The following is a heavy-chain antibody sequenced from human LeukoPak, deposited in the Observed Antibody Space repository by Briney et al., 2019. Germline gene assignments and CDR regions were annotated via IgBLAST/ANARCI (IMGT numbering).Heavy chain of an antibody. CDR1: GFNFGGAS. J-gene: IGHJ5*02. D-gene: IGHD3-3*01. CDR2: IRSKDYNYVT. V-gene: IGHV3-73*01. Sequence: GGSLRLSCAASGFNFGGASMHWVRQASGEGLEWVGRIRSKDYNYVTAFAASVTGRFTLSRDDSKNTMDLQMNSLNTEDTAMYYCVLPGRGNYYVPWGQGALVTVSS. CDR3: VLPGRGNYYVP.